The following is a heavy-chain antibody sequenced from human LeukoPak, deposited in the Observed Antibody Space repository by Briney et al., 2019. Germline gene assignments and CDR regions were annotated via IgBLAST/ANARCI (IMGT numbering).Heavy chain of an antibody. J-gene: IGHJ4*02. CDR1: GLTFNSHS. D-gene: IGHD5-12*01. V-gene: IGHV3-23*01. CDR3: ARDSPWRLDY. CDR2: VSTNGDVT. Sequence: GGSLRLSCVASGLTFNSHSMSWVRQAPGMGLEWVSVVSTNGDVTFYADSVKGRFTISRDNSKNTLFLQMNSLRADDTAVYFCARDSPWRLDYWGQGTLITVSS.